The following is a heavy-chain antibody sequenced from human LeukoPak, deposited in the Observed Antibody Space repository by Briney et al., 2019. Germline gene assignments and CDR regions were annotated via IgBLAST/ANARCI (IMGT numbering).Heavy chain of an antibody. V-gene: IGHV3-33*06. CDR3: AKACLSGYSYGCFGS. D-gene: IGHD5-18*01. CDR1: GFNFNNYG. J-gene: IGHJ5*01. Sequence: PGRSLRLSCAASGFNFNNYGMHWVRQAPGEGLEWLAVVWYDVNNKYYADSVKGRFTISRDNSKNTLYLKMNSLRVEDTAVYYCAKACLSGYSYGCFGSWGQGTLVTVSS. CDR2: VWYDVNNK.